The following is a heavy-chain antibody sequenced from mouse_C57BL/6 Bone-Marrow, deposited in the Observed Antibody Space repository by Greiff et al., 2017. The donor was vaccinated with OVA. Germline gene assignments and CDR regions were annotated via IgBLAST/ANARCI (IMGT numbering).Heavy chain of an antibody. CDR3: ARWLLTLYYFDY. D-gene: IGHD2-3*01. Sequence: EVQLQQSGPELVKPGASVKISCKASGYTFTDYYMNWVKQSHGKSLEWIGDINPNNGGTSYNQKFKGKATLTVDKSSSTAYMELRSLTSEDSAVYYCARWLLTLYYFDYWGQGTTLTVSS. V-gene: IGHV1-26*01. J-gene: IGHJ2*01. CDR2: INPNNGGT. CDR1: GYTFTDYY.